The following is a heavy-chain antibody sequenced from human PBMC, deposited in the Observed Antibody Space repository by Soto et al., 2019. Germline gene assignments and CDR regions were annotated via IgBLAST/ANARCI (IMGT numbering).Heavy chain of an antibody. CDR3: ARDLGSSGYDY. J-gene: IGHJ4*02. CDR1: GGSISSGDYY. CDR2: IYYSGST. Sequence: PSETLSLTCTVSGGSISSGDYYWSWIRQPPGRGLEWIGYIYYSGSTYYNPSLKSRVTISVDTSKNQFSLKLSSVTAADTAVYYCARDLGSSGYDYWGQGTLVTVSS. D-gene: IGHD3-22*01. V-gene: IGHV4-30-4*01.